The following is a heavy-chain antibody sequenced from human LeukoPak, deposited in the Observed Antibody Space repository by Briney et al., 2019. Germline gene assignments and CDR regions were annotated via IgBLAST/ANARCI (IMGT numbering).Heavy chain of an antibody. J-gene: IGHJ4*02. CDR1: GFTFSDYY. Sequence: PGGSLRLSCAASGFTFSDYYMSWIRQAPGKGLEWVSYISSSGSTIYYADSVKGRFTISRDNAKNSLYLQMNSLRAEDTAVYYCARESRYSSGWWVANYFGYWGQGTLVTVSS. D-gene: IGHD6-19*01. CDR2: ISSSGSTI. CDR3: ARESRYSSGWWVANYFGY. V-gene: IGHV3-11*01.